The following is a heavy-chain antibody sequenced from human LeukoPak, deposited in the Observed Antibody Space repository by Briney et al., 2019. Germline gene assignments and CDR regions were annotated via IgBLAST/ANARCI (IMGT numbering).Heavy chain of an antibody. CDR3: ARGVSMTPMTN. Sequence: SGTLSLTCTVSGGSISGYYWSWIRQPPGKRLEWIGYIFYGGITTYNPSLKRRVTISVDTSKNQFSLKLTSVTAADTAVYYCARGVSMTPMTNWGQGTLVTVSS. CDR1: GGSISGYY. D-gene: IGHD4-17*01. V-gene: IGHV4-59*01. J-gene: IGHJ4*02. CDR2: IFYGGIT.